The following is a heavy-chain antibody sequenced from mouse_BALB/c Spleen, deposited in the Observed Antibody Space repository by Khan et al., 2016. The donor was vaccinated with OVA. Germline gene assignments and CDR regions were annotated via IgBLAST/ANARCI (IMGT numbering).Heavy chain of an antibody. J-gene: IGHJ1*01. CDR1: GYTFTNYG. CDR3: ASGVYWYFDV. CDR2: INTYTGEP. V-gene: IGHV9-3-1*01. Sequence: QIQLVQSGPELKKPGETVKISCKASGYTFTNYGMNWVKQAPGKGLKWMGWINTYTGEPTYADDFKGRFAFSLDTSASTAYLQINNLKNEDTATYCGASGVYWYFDVWGAGTTVTVSA.